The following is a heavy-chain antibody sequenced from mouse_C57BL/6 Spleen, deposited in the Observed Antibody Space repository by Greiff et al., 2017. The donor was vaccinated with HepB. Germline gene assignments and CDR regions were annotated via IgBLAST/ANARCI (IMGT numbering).Heavy chain of an antibody. CDR1: GYTFTDYE. V-gene: IGHV1-15*01. J-gene: IGHJ1*03. CDR3: TRGGSPLHWYFDV. CDR2: IDPETGGT. Sequence: VQLQQSGAELVRPGASVTLSCKASGYTFTDYEMHWVKQTPVHGLEWIGAIDPETGGTAYNQKFKGKAILTADKSSSTAYMELRSLTSEDSAVYYCTRGGSPLHWYFDVWGTGTTVTVSS.